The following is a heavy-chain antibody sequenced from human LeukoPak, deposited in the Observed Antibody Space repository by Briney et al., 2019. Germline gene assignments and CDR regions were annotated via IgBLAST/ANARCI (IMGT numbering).Heavy chain of an antibody. CDR2: FDPEDGET. Sequence: ASVKVSCKVSGYTLTELCIHWVRQAPGKGLEWMGGFDPEDGETIYAQRFQGRVTTTEDTSTDTAYMELSSLRSEDTAMYYCATLASTRYSSGWYLSRFDCWGQGTLVTVSS. V-gene: IGHV1-24*01. J-gene: IGHJ4*02. D-gene: IGHD6-19*01. CDR1: GYTLTELC. CDR3: ATLASTRYSSGWYLSRFDC.